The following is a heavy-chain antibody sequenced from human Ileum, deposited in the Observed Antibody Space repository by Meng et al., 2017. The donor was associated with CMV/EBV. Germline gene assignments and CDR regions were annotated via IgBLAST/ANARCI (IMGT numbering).Heavy chain of an antibody. V-gene: IGHV4-4*02. D-gene: IGHD3-3*01. CDR3: AKRIFGVVHLGGMDV. CDR2: IHDSGTT. J-gene: IGHJ6*02. CDR1: GGSISSNNW. Sequence: SETLSLTCAVSGGSISSNNWWSWVRQPPGKGLEWIGEIHDSGTTNYNPSLESRITISLDKSKNQFSVKLTSVTDAETDVYYCAKRIFGVVHLGGMDVWGHGNTVTVSS.